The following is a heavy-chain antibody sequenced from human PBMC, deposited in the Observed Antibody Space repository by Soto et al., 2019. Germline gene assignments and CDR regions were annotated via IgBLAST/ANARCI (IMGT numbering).Heavy chain of an antibody. CDR3: ARRGYDYYYGLDV. CDR1: GYSFPTHW. V-gene: IGHV5-51*01. J-gene: IGHJ6*02. CDR2: IYPGDADT. Sequence: GESLKISCKGSGYSFPTHWIGWVRQMPGEGLEWMGIIYPGDADTRYSPSFQGQVTISADKSISTAYLQWSSLKASDTAIYYCARRGYDYYYGLDVWGQGTTVTVSS.